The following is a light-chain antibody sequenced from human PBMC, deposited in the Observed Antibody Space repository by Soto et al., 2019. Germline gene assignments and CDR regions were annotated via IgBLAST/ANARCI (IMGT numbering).Light chain of an antibody. CDR2: EVT. CDR1: SSDVGGYNY. V-gene: IGLV2-8*01. J-gene: IGLJ2*01. Sequence: QSALTQPPSASGSPGQSVTISCTGSSSDVGGYNYVSWYQQHPGKAPKLMIYEVTKRPSGVPDRFSGSKSGNTASLTVSGLQAEDEADYYCSSYVGSNNLVFGGGTK. CDR3: SSYVGSNNLV.